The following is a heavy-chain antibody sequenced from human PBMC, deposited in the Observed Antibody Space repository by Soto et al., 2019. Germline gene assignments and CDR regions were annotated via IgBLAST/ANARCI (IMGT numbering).Heavy chain of an antibody. CDR3: ARAEWGPLDN. Sequence: EVQLVESGGVIVQPGGSLRLSCAASGFTFSIYWMTWVRQAPGRGLESVACINQDGSEKYCVDSLKGRFTISRDNAQNSLFLQMNSLRAEDTALYYCARAEWGPLDNWGQGTQVTVSS. CDR2: INQDGSEK. D-gene: IGHD7-27*01. J-gene: IGHJ4*02. CDR1: GFTFSIYW. V-gene: IGHV3-7*01.